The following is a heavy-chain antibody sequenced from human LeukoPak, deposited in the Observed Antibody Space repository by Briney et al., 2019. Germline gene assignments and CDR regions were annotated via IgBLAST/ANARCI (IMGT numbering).Heavy chain of an antibody. Sequence: GGSLRLSCAASGFTFSSFAMHWVRQAPGKGLEWVAVISYDGSDKYYADSVKGRFTISRDNSKNTLYLQMNSLRAEDTAVYYRAKAPYDSSGSYYYHYGMDVWGQGTTVTVSS. J-gene: IGHJ6*02. D-gene: IGHD3-22*01. CDR1: GFTFSSFA. V-gene: IGHV3-30*18. CDR2: ISYDGSDK. CDR3: AKAPYDSSGSYYYHYGMDV.